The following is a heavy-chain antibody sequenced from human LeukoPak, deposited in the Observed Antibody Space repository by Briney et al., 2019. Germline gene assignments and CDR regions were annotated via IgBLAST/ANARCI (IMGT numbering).Heavy chain of an antibody. D-gene: IGHD6-19*01. J-gene: IGHJ4*02. CDR3: AKRGGSGWFDY. CDR1: GLPLRSYR. Sequence: GGPLSLSCAAPGLPLRSYRWNWVRRPPGRGLEWVSYISSSSSTIYYADSVKGRFTISRDNSKNTLYLQMNSLRAEDTAVYYCAKRGGSGWFDYWGQGTLVTVSS. V-gene: IGHV3-48*01. CDR2: ISSSSSTI.